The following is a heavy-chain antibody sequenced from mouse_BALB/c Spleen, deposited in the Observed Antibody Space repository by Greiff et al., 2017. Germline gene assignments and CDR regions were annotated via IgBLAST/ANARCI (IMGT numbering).Heavy chain of an antibody. D-gene: IGHD1-1*01. J-gene: IGHJ2*01. CDR1: GYTFTNYW. CDR2: IYPGGGYT. V-gene: IGHV1-63*02. Sequence: QVQLQQSGPELVKPGTSVKISCKASGYTFTNYWLGWVKQRPGHGLEWIGDIYPGGGYTNYNEKFKGKATLTADTSSSTAYMQLSSLTSEDSAVYFCAREGITTVVFDYWGQGTTLTVSS. CDR3: AREGITTVVFDY.